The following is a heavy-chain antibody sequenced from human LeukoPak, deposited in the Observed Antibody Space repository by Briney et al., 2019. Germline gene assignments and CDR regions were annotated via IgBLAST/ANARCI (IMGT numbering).Heavy chain of an antibody. Sequence: PGGSLRLSCATSGFTFSSYSMNWVRQAPGKGLEWVSSISSSSSHIYFADSVKGRFTISRGNAKKSMYLQMSSLRAEDTAVYYCARDGSLLSGSYYLDFWGQGTLVTVSS. CDR3: ARDGSLLSGSYYLDF. D-gene: IGHD1-26*01. CDR2: ISSSSSHI. V-gene: IGHV3-21*01. CDR1: GFTFSSYS. J-gene: IGHJ4*02.